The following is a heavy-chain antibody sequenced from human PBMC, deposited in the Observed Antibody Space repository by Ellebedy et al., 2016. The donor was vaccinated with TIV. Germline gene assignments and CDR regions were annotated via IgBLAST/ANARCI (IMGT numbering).Heavy chain of an antibody. D-gene: IGHD6-13*01. CDR1: GFTFGDYA. Sequence: PGGSLRLSCTASGFTFGDYAMSWFRQAPGKGLEWVGFIRSKAYGGTTEYAASVKGRFTISRDNAKNSLYLQMNSLRAEDTAVYYCARQGFSSSYDYWGQGTLVTVSS. CDR2: IRSKAYGGTT. V-gene: IGHV3-49*03. J-gene: IGHJ4*02. CDR3: ARQGFSSSYDY.